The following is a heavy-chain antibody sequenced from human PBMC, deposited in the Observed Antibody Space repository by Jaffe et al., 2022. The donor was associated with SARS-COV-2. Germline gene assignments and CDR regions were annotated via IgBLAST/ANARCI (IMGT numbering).Heavy chain of an antibody. D-gene: IGHD3-16*02. Sequence: EVQLVESGGGLVQPGGSLRLSCAASGFIFSSYWMSWVRQAPGKGLEWVANIKQDGSEKYYVDSVKGRFTISRDNAKNSLYLQMNSLRAEDTAVYYCARESTVAFGGVIVIGYFDYWGQGTLVTVSS. CDR3: ARESTVAFGGVIVIGYFDY. V-gene: IGHV3-7*03. CDR2: IKQDGSEK. J-gene: IGHJ4*02. CDR1: GFIFSSYW.